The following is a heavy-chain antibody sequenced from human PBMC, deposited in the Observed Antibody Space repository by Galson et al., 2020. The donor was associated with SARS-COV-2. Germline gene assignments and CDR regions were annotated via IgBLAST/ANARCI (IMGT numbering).Heavy chain of an antibody. CDR1: GFTFSSYS. CDR3: ARPYCTNGVCYFYFDY. V-gene: IGHV3-48*01. Sequence: RGSLRLSCAASGFTFSSYSMNWVRQAPGKGLEWVSYISSSSSTIYYADSVKGRFTISRDNAKNSLYLQMNSLRAEDTAVYYCARPYCTNGVCYFYFDYWGQGTLVTVSS. D-gene: IGHD2-8*01. J-gene: IGHJ4*02. CDR2: ISSSSSTI.